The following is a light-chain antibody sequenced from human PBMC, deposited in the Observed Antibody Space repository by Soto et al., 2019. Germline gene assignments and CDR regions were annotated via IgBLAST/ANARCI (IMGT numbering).Light chain of an antibody. CDR1: QIVSSIF. CDR3: QQYAHSPVT. J-gene: IGKJ5*01. CDR2: GAS. Sequence: EIVLTQSPGTLSLSPGERATLSCRARQIVSSIFLAWYHQKPGQPPRLLIYGASSRATGIPDRFSGNGSGTDFTLTISRLEPEDFAVYFCQQYAHSPVTFGQGTRLEIK. V-gene: IGKV3-20*01.